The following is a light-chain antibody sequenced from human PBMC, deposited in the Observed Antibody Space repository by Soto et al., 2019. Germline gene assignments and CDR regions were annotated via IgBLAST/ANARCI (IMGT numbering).Light chain of an antibody. Sequence: EIVLTQSPGTLSLSPGERATLSCRASQSVSSSYLAWYQQKFGQAPRLLIYDASSRPTGVPDRFSGSGSGTDFTLTISRLEPEDFAVYYCLQYGSSPRTFGQGTTVEFK. V-gene: IGKV3-20*01. CDR2: DAS. CDR3: LQYGSSPRT. CDR1: QSVSSSY. J-gene: IGKJ1*01.